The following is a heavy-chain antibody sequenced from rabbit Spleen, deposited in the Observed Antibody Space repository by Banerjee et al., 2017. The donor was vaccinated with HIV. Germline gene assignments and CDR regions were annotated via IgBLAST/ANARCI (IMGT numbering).Heavy chain of an antibody. CDR1: GFSFSDRDV. CDR2: IYTSNGVS. J-gene: IGHJ4*01. Sequence: QEQLVESGGGLVQPEGSLTLTCKASGFSFSDRDVMCWVRQAPGKGLEWIASIYTSNGVSYHANWAKGRFTVSRISSTTVTLQMTSLTAADTATYLCARDLVAVIGWNFSLWGQGTLVTVS. CDR3: ARDLVAVIGWNFSL. V-gene: IGHV1S45*01. D-gene: IGHD1-1*01.